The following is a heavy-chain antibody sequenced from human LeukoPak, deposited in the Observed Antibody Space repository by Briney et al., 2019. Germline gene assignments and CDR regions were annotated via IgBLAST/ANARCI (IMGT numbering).Heavy chain of an antibody. V-gene: IGHV1-69*13. D-gene: IGHD3-22*01. Sequence: SVKVSCKASGGTFSSYAISWVRQAPGQGLEWMGGIIPIFGTANYAQKFQGRVTITADESTSTAYMELSSLGSEDTAVYYCARDRSLKIFRADYDSSGYHFDYWGQGTLVTVSS. CDR3: ARDRSLKIFRADYDSSGYHFDY. CDR1: GGTFSSYA. J-gene: IGHJ4*02. CDR2: IIPIFGTA.